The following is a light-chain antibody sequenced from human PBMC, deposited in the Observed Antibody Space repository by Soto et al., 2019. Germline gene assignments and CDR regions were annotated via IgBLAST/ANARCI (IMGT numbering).Light chain of an antibody. Sequence: EIVLTQSPGPLSLSPGERATLSCRASQSVSSSYLAWYQQKPGQAPRLLIYGASSRATGIPDRFSGSGSGTDFTLTISRLEPEDVAVYYCQQYGGSTRTFGQGTKVDIK. CDR2: GAS. CDR1: QSVSSSY. J-gene: IGKJ1*01. V-gene: IGKV3-20*01. CDR3: QQYGGSTRT.